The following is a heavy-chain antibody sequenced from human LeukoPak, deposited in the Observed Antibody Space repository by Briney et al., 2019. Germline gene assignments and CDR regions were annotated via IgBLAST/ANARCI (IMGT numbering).Heavy chain of an antibody. V-gene: IGHV1-46*01. CDR1: GYTFTSYY. CDR2: INSSGGST. Sequence: ASVKVSCKASGYTFTSYYMHWVRQPPGQGLEWMGIINSSGGSTSYAQNVEGRVTMTRDTSTSTAYMELSSLRSENTAGYYCARVGWSDYGDYWGNYGMDVWGQGTPVTVSS. CDR3: ARVGWSDYGDYWGNYGMDV. D-gene: IGHD4-17*01. J-gene: IGHJ6*02.